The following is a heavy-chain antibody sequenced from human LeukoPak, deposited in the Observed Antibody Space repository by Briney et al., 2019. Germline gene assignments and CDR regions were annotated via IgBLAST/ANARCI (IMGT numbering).Heavy chain of an antibody. Sequence: GGSLRLSCAASGFTFSSYGMHWVRQAPGKGLEWVAVISYDGSNKYYADSVKGRFTISRDNSKNTLYLQMNSLRAEDTAVYYCAKAFVPLTSTTLDAFDIRGQGTMVTVSS. CDR1: GFTFSSYG. CDR3: AKAFVPLTSTTLDAFDI. J-gene: IGHJ3*02. V-gene: IGHV3-30*18. D-gene: IGHD1-1*01. CDR2: ISYDGSNK.